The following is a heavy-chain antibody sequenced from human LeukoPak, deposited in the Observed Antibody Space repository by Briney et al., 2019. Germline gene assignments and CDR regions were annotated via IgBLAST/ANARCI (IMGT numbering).Heavy chain of an antibody. CDR1: GFTFSSYT. CDR3: AGQYSYDSRGFDY. D-gene: IGHD3-22*01. CDR2: ISSSSSPI. J-gene: IGHJ4*02. Sequence: PGGYLRLSCAASGFTFSSYTMNWVRQAPGKGLEWVSYISSSSSPIYYADSVKGRFTISRDNAKNSLYLQMNSLRADDTVVYYCAGQYSYDSRGFDYWGQGTLVTVSS. V-gene: IGHV3-48*01.